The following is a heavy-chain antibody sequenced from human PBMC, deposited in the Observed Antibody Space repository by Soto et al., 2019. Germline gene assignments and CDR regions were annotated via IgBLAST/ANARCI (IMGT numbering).Heavy chain of an antibody. CDR2: ISYDGSNK. J-gene: IGHJ5*02. V-gene: IGHV3-30*18. D-gene: IGHD2-2*01. CDR1: GLTFSSYG. Sequence: GGSLKISCAASGLTFSSYGMHWVRQAPGKGLEWVAVISYDGSNKYYADSVKGRFTISRDNSKNTLYLQMNILKDEDTAVYYCAKDLGCTSISCQNNWFDPWGQGTLVTVSS. CDR3: AKDLGCTSISCQNNWFDP.